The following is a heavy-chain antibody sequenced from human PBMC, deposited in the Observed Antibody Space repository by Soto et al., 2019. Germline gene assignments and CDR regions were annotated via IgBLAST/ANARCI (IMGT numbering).Heavy chain of an antibody. Sequence: GGSLRLSCAASGFTFSSYAMSWVRQAPGQGLEWVSAISGSGGSTYYADSVKGRFTISRDNSKNTLYLQMNSLRAEDTAVYYCAKSLPRSSGGSADAFDIWGQGTMVTVSS. V-gene: IGHV3-23*01. CDR1: GFTFSSYA. D-gene: IGHD2-15*01. CDR3: AKSLPRSSGGSADAFDI. J-gene: IGHJ3*02. CDR2: ISGSGGST.